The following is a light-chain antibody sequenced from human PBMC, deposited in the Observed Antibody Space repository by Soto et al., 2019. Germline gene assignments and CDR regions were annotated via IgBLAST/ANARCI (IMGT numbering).Light chain of an antibody. CDR3: CSFAGNTNSV. V-gene: IGLV2-23*02. J-gene: IGLJ3*02. Sequence: QSVLTQPASVSGSPGQSITISCTGTGSDVGGYSLVSWYQQHPDKAPKLIIYEVFKRPSGVSNRFSGSKSGNMASLTISGLQAEDEADYYCCSFAGNTNSVFGGGTKLTVL. CDR2: EVF. CDR1: GSDVGGYSL.